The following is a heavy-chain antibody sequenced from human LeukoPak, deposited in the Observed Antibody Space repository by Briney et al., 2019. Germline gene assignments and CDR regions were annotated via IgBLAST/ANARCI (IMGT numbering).Heavy chain of an antibody. CDR3: AKFRSSSSKLT. CDR2: ISYDGSNK. D-gene: IGHD6-13*01. J-gene: IGHJ5*02. CDR1: GFTFSSYA. Sequence: GGSLRLSCAASGFTFSSYAMHWVRQAPGKGLEWVAVISYDGSNKYYADSVKGRFTISRDNSKNTLYLQMNSLRAEDTAVYYCAKFRSSSSKLTWGQGTLVTVSS. V-gene: IGHV3-30-3*02.